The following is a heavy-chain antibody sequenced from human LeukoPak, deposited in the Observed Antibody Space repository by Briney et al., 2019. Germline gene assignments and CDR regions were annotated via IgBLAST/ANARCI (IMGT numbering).Heavy chain of an antibody. D-gene: IGHD3-3*01. Sequence: SETLSLTCTVSGGSISSSSYYWGWIRQPRGKGLEWIGSIYYSGSTYYNPSLKSRVTISVDTSKNQFSLKLSSVTAADTGVYYCAVLFTIFGVVSSDACDIWGQGTMVTVSS. CDR2: IYYSGST. V-gene: IGHV4-39*01. CDR3: AVLFTIFGVVSSDACDI. J-gene: IGHJ3*02. CDR1: GGSISSSSYY.